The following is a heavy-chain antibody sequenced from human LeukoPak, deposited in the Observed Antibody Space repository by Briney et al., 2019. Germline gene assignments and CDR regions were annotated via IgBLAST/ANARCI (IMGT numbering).Heavy chain of an antibody. CDR2: IKQDGSEK. Sequence: PGGSLRLSCAASGFTFSSYWMSWVRQAPGKGLEWVANIKQDGSEKYYVDSVKGRFTISRDNAKNSLYLQMNSLRAEDTAVYYCARDVDGYSSSWRPYYFDSWGQGNLVTVTS. CDR1: GFTFSSYW. J-gene: IGHJ4*02. CDR3: ARDVDGYSSSWRPYYFDS. V-gene: IGHV3-7*01. D-gene: IGHD6-13*01.